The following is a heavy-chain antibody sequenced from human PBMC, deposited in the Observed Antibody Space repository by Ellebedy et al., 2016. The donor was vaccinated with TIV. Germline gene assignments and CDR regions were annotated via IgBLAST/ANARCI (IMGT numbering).Heavy chain of an antibody. V-gene: IGHV3-30*02. CDR1: GFSSSSYG. J-gene: IGHJ6*02. D-gene: IGHD2-15*01. CDR2: IRNDGSDGNNK. CDR3: ASISEAANSWHYYYGMDV. Sequence: GESLKISCAASGFSSSSYGMHWVRQAPGKGPEWVAFIRNDGSDGNNKYYTDSVEGRFTISRDNSKNLVYLQTNSLRAEDTAVYYCASISEAANSWHYYYGMDVWGQGTTVTVSS.